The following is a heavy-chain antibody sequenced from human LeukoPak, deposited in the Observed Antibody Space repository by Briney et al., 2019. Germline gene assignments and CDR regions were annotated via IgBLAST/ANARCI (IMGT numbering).Heavy chain of an antibody. CDR1: GTTFDSHY. D-gene: IGHD1-26*01. Sequence: GGSLRLSCAASGTTFDSHYMTWVRQTPEKGLEWVANINQDGSEKNYVDSVKSRFTISRDNAKKSLYLQMNSLRAEDTAVYYCASAAGWESAYWGQGTPVTVSS. J-gene: IGHJ4*02. CDR3: ASAAGWESAY. CDR2: INQDGSEK. V-gene: IGHV3-7*01.